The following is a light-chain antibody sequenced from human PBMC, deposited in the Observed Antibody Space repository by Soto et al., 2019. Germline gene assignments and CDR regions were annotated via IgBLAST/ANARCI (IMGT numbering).Light chain of an antibody. CDR2: AAC. Sequence: DIQMTQSPSSLSASVGDRVTITCRASQSISSYLNWYQQKPGKAPKLLIYAACSLQSGVPSRFSGSGSGTDVTLSISSLQPEDFATYYCQQSYSTPFTFGPGTKVDI. CDR3: QQSYSTPFT. J-gene: IGKJ3*01. CDR1: QSISSY. V-gene: IGKV1-39*01.